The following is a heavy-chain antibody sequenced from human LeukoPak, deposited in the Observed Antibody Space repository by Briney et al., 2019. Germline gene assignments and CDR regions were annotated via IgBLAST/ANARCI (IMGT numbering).Heavy chain of an antibody. V-gene: IGHV1-18*01. D-gene: IGHD5-18*01. Sequence: GASVKVSCKASGYTFTSYGISWVRQAPGQGLEWMGWISAYNGNTNYAQKLQGRVTMTTDTSTSTAYMELRSLRSDDTAAYYCARDGVEDSHGYGPLEFDYWGQGTLVTVSS. CDR2: ISAYNGNT. CDR3: ARDGVEDSHGYGPLEFDY. J-gene: IGHJ4*02. CDR1: GYTFTSYG.